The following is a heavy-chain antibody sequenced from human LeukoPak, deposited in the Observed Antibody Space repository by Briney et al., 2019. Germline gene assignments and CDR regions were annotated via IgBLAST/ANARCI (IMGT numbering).Heavy chain of an antibody. CDR1: GFTFSSYG. V-gene: IGHV3-33*01. CDR3: AREGSGLFDY. D-gene: IGHD3-3*01. Sequence: GRSLRLSCAASGFTFSSYGMHWVRQAPGKGLEWVAVIWYDGSNKYYADSAKGRFTISRDNSKNTLYLQMNSLRAEDTAVYYCAREGSGLFDYWGQGTLVTVSS. CDR2: IWYDGSNK. J-gene: IGHJ4*02.